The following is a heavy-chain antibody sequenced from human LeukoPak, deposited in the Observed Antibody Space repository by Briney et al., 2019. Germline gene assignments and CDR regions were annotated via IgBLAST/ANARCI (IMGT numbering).Heavy chain of an antibody. J-gene: IGHJ4*02. V-gene: IGHV3-23*01. Sequence: GASLRLSCAASGFTFSSYAMSWVRQAPGKGLEWVSAISGSGGSTYYVDSVKGRFTISRDNSKNTLYLQMNSLRAEDTAVYYCANPPGTMVPYFDHWGQGTLVTVSS. CDR1: GFTFSSYA. CDR3: ANPPGTMVPYFDH. D-gene: IGHD3-10*01. CDR2: ISGSGGST.